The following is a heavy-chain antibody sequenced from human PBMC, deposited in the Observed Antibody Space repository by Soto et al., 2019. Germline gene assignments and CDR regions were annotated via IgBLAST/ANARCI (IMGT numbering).Heavy chain of an antibody. V-gene: IGHV4-59*01. CDR1: GCSISSYY. D-gene: IGHD6-19*01. J-gene: IGHJ4*02. Sequence: ASETLSISCIVSGCSISSYYWSWIRQPPGKGLEWIGYIYHSGSTNYNPSLKSRVTISVDTSKSQFSLKLRSVTAADTAVYYCARGSQWLPIDYWGQGTLVTVSS. CDR3: ARGSQWLPIDY. CDR2: IYHSGST.